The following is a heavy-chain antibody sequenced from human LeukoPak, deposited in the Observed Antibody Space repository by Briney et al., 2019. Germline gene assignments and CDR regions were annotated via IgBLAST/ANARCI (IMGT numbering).Heavy chain of an antibody. J-gene: IGHJ4*02. CDR3: AKDHEQWLVAGYFDY. V-gene: IGHV3-74*01. D-gene: IGHD6-19*01. CDR1: GFTFSSYW. CDR2: INSDGSST. Sequence: GGSLRLSCAASGFTFSSYWMHWVRQAPGKGLVWVSRINSDGSSTSYADSVKGRFTISRDNAKNTLYLQMNSLRAEDTAVYYCAKDHEQWLVAGYFDYWGQGTLVTVSS.